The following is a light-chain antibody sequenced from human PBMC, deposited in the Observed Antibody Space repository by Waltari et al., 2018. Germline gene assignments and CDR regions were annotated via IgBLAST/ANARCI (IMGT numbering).Light chain of an antibody. CDR3: CSYAGTYV. V-gene: IGLV2-23*01. Sequence: QSALTQPASVSGSPGQSITISCTGTSSDAQIYSLVSWYQQHPGKAPKLIIYGGSQRPSGVSNRFSGSKSANSASLTISGLQAGDEADYYCCSYAGTYVFGTGTKVTVL. J-gene: IGLJ1*01. CDR2: GGS. CDR1: SSDAQIYSL.